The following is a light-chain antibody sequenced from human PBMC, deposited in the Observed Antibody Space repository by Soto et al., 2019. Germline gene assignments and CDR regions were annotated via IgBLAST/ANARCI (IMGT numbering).Light chain of an antibody. J-gene: IGKJ1*01. CDR3: QQRSNWSWT. CDR2: DAS. CDR1: PSVSTD. Sequence: EIVLTQSPATLSLSPGQKATLSCRASPSVSTDLAWYQQKPGQAPRHLLYDASIRATGIPDRFSGTGSEAEFSLTITSLEADDCAVYCCQQRSNWSWTLGQGTKVEIK. V-gene: IGKV3-11*01.